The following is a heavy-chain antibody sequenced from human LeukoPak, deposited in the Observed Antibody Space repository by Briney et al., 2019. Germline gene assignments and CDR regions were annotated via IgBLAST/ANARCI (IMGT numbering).Heavy chain of an antibody. J-gene: IGHJ5*02. Sequence: ASVKVSCKASGYTFTSYGISWVRQAPGQGLEWMGWINPNSGGTNYAQKFQGRVTMTRDTSISTAYMELSRLRSDDTAVYYCARDGEDIVVVVAAIGNWFDPWGQGTLVTVSS. CDR1: GYTFTSYG. V-gene: IGHV1-2*02. D-gene: IGHD2-15*01. CDR2: INPNSGGT. CDR3: ARDGEDIVVVVAAIGNWFDP.